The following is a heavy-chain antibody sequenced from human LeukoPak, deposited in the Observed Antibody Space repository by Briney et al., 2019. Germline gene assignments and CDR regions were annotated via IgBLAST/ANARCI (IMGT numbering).Heavy chain of an antibody. V-gene: IGHV4-39*07. J-gene: IGHJ4*02. CDR2: INHSGST. Sequence: SETLSLTSTVSGGSISSDSYYWGWIRQPPGKGLEWIGEINHSGSTNYNPSLKSRVTISVDTSKNQFSLKLSSVTAADTAVYYCARGDPAFDYWGQGTLVTVSS. D-gene: IGHD6-25*01. CDR1: GGSISSDSYY. CDR3: ARGDPAFDY.